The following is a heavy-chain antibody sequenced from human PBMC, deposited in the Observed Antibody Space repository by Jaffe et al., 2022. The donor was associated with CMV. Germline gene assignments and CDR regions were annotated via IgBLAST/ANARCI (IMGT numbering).Heavy chain of an antibody. V-gene: IGHV3-9*01. Sequence: EVQLVESGGGLVQPGRSLRLSCAASGFTFDDYAMHWVRQAPGKGLEWVSGISWNSGSIGYADSVKGRFTISRDNAKNSLYLQMNSLRAEDTALYYCAKGGGTIFRRRGAFDIWGQGTMVTVSS. D-gene: IGHD3-3*01. CDR3: AKGGGTIFRRRGAFDI. J-gene: IGHJ3*02. CDR2: ISWNSGSI. CDR1: GFTFDDYA.